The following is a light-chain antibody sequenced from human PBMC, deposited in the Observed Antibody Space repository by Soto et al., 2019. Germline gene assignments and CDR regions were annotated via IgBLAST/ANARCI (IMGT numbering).Light chain of an antibody. CDR3: SSYLSTCAVG. J-gene: IGLJ2*01. CDR1: SSDVGGYNY. Sequence: QSALTQPASVSGSPGQSITVSCTGTSSDVGGYNYVSWYQQHPGKAPKLLIYEVNNRPSGVSDRFFGSKSGNTASLAISGLQAEDEADYYCSSYLSTCAVGFGGGTKLTVL. CDR2: EVN. V-gene: IGLV2-14*01.